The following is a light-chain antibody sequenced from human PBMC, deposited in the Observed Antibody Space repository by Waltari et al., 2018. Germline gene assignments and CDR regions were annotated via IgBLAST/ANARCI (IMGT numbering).Light chain of an antibody. J-gene: IGKJ1*01. CDR3: QQSYSTPVT. CDR2: AAS. CDR1: QSISSS. V-gene: IGKV1-39*01. Sequence: DIQMTQSPSSLSASVGDRVTITCRASQSISSSLNWYQQKPGKAPKLLIYAASSLQSGVPSRFSGSGSGTDFTLTISSLQPEDFATYYCQQSYSTPVTFGQGTKVEIK.